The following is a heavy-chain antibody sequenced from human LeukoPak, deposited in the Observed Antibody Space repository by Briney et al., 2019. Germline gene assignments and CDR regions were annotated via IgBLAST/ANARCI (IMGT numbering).Heavy chain of an antibody. V-gene: IGHV4-4*07. Sequence: SETLSLTCTVSGGSISNYYWSWIRQPAGKGLEWIGRIYTSGSTNYNPSLKSRVTISVDTSKNQFSLKLSSVTAADTAVYYCARWDSSGYYFDAFDIWGQGTMVTVSS. CDR2: IYTSGST. J-gene: IGHJ3*02. CDR3: ARWDSSGYYFDAFDI. CDR1: GGSISNYY. D-gene: IGHD3-22*01.